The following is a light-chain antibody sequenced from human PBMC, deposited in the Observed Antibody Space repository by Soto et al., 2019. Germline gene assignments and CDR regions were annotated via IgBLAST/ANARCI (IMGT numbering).Light chain of an antibody. J-gene: IGKJ1*01. V-gene: IGKV3-20*01. CDR3: HQYGDSPQT. CDR2: GAS. Sequence: EIVLKTSPGTLSLSPGERATLSCRASQSVTSAHLAWYRQKVGQAPRLLIYGASNRATGIPDRFSGSGSGTDFTLTISRLEPEDFAVYYCHQYGDSPQTFGQGTKVDIK. CDR1: QSVTSAH.